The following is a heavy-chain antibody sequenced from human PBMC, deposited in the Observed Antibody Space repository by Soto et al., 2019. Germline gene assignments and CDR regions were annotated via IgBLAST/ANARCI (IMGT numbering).Heavy chain of an antibody. CDR3: ARPPDFYYYGMDV. J-gene: IGHJ6*02. Sequence: GASVKVSCKASGYTLTTVGIIWVRQAPGQGLEWVGWISSYNGNTNYAQNLQDRITMTRDTSTSTADMELRSLRSDDTAVYYCARPPDFYYYGMDVWGQGTTVSVSS. CDR2: ISSYNGNT. CDR1: GYTLTTVG. V-gene: IGHV1-18*01.